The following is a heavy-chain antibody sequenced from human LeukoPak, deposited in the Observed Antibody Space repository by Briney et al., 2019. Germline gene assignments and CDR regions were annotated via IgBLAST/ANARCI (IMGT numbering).Heavy chain of an antibody. CDR2: IWYDGSNK. D-gene: IGHD3-22*01. Sequence: PGGSLRLSCAASGFTFSAYGMHWVRQAPGKGLEWVAVIWYDGSNKYYADSVKGRFTISRDNSKNTLYLRMDSLRAEDTAVYYCAKEGYDSSGYYSSFDYWGQGTLVTVSS. CDR1: GFTFSAYG. V-gene: IGHV3-33*03. J-gene: IGHJ4*02. CDR3: AKEGYDSSGYYSSFDY.